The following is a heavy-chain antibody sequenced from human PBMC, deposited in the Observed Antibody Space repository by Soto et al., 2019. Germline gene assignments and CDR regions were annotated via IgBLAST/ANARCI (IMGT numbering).Heavy chain of an antibody. CDR1: GGSIISGGYY. CDR2: SHHTGAT. Sequence: PSETLSLTCTLSGGSIISGGYYWSWIRQHPLKGLEWLAFSHHTGATYYNPSLESRLTISLDTSENQFSLKLSSVTAEDTAVYYCARGVYGSGTYYNNWFDPWGQGALVTVSS. V-gene: IGHV4-31*03. J-gene: IGHJ5*02. D-gene: IGHD3-10*01. CDR3: ARGVYGSGTYYNNWFDP.